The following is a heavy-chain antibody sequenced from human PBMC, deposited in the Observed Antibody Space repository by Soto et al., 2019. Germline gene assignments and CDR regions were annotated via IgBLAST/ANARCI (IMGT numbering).Heavy chain of an antibody. V-gene: IGHV4-39*01. CDR1: GGSFSSSSYN. Sequence: SETLSLTCTVSGGSFSSSSYNWGWIRQPPGKGLEWVGTISYSGYTYYNPSLQSRVTISVDTSENQFSLRLSSVTAADTAVYFCARLKLQYHLSNYMDVWGKGTTVTVSS. J-gene: IGHJ6*03. D-gene: IGHD2-2*01. CDR2: ISYSGYT. CDR3: ARLKLQYHLSNYMDV.